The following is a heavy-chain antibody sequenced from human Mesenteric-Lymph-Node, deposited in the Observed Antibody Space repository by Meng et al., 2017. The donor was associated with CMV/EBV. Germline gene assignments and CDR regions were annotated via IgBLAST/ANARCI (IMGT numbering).Heavy chain of an antibody. V-gene: IGHV3-11*04. CDR3: ARDQSSNYNYYGMDV. Sequence: GESLKISCAASGFVFSDYYMSWIRQAPGKGLEWVSYISRSGDMIHNADSVKGRFTISRDNAKNSLYLQMNSLTAEDTAVYYCARDQSSNYNYYGMDVWGQGTTVTVSS. CDR2: ISRSGDMI. D-gene: IGHD2-2*01. CDR1: GFVFSDYY. J-gene: IGHJ6*02.